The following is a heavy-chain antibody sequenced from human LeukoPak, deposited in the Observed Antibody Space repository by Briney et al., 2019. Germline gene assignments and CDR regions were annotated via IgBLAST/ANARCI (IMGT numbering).Heavy chain of an antibody. Sequence: PGRSLRLSCAASGFTFSSYGMHWVRQAPGKGLEWVAVIWYDGSNKYYADSVKGRFTISRDNSKNTLYLQMNGLRAEDTAVYYCAREVAAIVVVPAAAPWFDPWGQGTLVTVSS. CDR1: GFTFSSYG. CDR2: IWYDGSNK. J-gene: IGHJ5*02. CDR3: AREVAAIVVVPAAAPWFDP. V-gene: IGHV3-33*01. D-gene: IGHD2-2*01.